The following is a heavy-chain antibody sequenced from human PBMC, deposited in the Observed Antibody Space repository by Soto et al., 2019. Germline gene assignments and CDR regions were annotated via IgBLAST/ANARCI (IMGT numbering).Heavy chain of an antibody. CDR2: ISYHGSNK. D-gene: IGHD3-10*01. Sequence: QVQLVESGGGVVQPGGSLRLSCAASGFTFSNYGMHWVRQTPGKGLEWATVISYHGSNKYYADSVKGRFTISRDNSKNTLDLQMNSLRDEDTAVYYCAKDRRSFGEAPHYYGMDVWGQGTTVTVS. CDR3: AKDRRSFGEAPHYYGMDV. CDR1: GFTFSNYG. V-gene: IGHV3-30*18. J-gene: IGHJ6*02.